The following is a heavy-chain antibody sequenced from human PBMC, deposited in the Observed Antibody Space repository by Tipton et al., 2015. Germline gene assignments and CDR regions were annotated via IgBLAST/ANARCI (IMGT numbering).Heavy chain of an antibody. D-gene: IGHD2-2*01. V-gene: IGHV3-43*01. Sequence: GSLRLSCAASGFTFHDYAMHWVRQAPGKGLEWVSLITWDGSITYYADSVKGRFTISRDNSKNSLYLQMNSLRTEDTALYYCAKEAYCISTSCLYYGMDVWGQGTTVTVSS. J-gene: IGHJ6*02. CDR1: GFTFHDYA. CDR2: ITWDGSIT. CDR3: AKEAYCISTSCLYYGMDV.